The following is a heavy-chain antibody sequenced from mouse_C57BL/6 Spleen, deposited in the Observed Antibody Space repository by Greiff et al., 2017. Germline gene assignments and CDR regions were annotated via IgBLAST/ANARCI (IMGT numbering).Heavy chain of an antibody. D-gene: IGHD1-2*01. CDR1: GYTFTSYT. CDR3: ARPTAFDY. V-gene: IGHV1-4*01. J-gene: IGHJ2*01. CDR2: INPSSGYT. Sequence: VKLQESGAELARPGASVKMSCKASGYTFTSYTMHWVKQRPGQGLEWIGYINPSSGYTKYNQKFKDKATLTADKSSSTAYMQLSSLTSEDSAVYYCARPTAFDYWGQGTTLTVSS.